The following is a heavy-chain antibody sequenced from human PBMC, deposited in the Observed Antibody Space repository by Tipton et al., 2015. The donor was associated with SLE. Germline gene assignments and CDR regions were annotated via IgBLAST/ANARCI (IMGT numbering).Heavy chain of an antibody. Sequence: TLSLTCTVSGGSISSGGYYWSWIRQPAGKGLEWIGRIYTSGSTNYNPSLKSRVTMSVDTSKNQFSLKLSSVTAADTAVYYCARDPSGSLGAFDIWGQGTMVTVSS. CDR1: GGSISSGGYY. J-gene: IGHJ3*02. CDR3: ARDPSGSLGAFDI. D-gene: IGHD1-26*01. CDR2: IYTSGST. V-gene: IGHV4-61*02.